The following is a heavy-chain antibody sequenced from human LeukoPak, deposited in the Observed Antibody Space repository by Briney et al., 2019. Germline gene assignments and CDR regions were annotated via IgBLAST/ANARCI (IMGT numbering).Heavy chain of an antibody. V-gene: IGHV1-24*01. D-gene: IGHD6-19*01. CDR2: FDPEDGET. Sequence: GASVKVSCKVSGYTLTELSMHWVRQAPGKGLEWMGGFDPEDGETIYAQKFQGRVTMTEDTSTDTAYMELSSLRSEDTAVYYCAAQGSSGWLFDYWGQGTLVTVSS. CDR1: GYTLTELS. J-gene: IGHJ4*02. CDR3: AAQGSSGWLFDY.